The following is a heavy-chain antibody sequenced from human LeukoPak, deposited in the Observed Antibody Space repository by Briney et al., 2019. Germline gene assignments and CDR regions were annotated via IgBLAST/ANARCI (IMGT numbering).Heavy chain of an antibody. Sequence: PGGSLRLSCAASGFTFDDYAMHWVRQAPGKGLEWVSGISGNSGSIGYADSVKGRFTISRDNAKNSLYLQMNSLRAEDTALYYCAKDQSESLGLGSFDYWGQGTLVTVSS. V-gene: IGHV3-9*01. CDR3: AKDQSESLGLGSFDY. J-gene: IGHJ4*02. CDR2: ISGNSGSI. D-gene: IGHD5-18*01. CDR1: GFTFDDYA.